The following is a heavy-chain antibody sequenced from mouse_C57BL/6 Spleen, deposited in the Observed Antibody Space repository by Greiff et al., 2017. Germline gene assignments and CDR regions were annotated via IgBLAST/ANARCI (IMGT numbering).Heavy chain of an antibody. CDR1: GFSLTSYG. D-gene: IGHD2-4*01. CDR2: IWSGGST. Sequence: VQLQQSGPGLVQPSQSLSITCTVSGFSLTSYGVHWVRPSPGKGLEWLGVIWSGGSTDYNAAFISRLSISKDNSKSQVFFKMNSLQADDTSIYYCARTLIYYDYVMDYWGQGTSVTVSS. V-gene: IGHV2-2*01. J-gene: IGHJ4*01. CDR3: ARTLIYYDYVMDY.